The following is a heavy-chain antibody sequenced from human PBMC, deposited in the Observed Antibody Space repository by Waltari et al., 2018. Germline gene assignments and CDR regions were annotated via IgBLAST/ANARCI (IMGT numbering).Heavy chain of an antibody. CDR3: ARGPLDGLIVDVDF. J-gene: IGHJ4*02. V-gene: IGHV1-2*04. CDR2: SDPYSGTT. D-gene: IGHD3-16*02. CDR1: GFSLTDYY. Sequence: QVQLVQSGAEVRKPGASVKGSCRASGFSLTDYYLHWVRQAPGQGLAWMEWSDPYSGTTNLPQKFQAWLTMTSDTSISTAFMEVSRLRSDDTAVFYCARGPLDGLIVDVDFWGQGTLVTVSA.